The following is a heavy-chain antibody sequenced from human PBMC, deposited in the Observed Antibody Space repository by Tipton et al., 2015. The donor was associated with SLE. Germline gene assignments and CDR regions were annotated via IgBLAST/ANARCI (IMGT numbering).Heavy chain of an antibody. V-gene: IGHV4-34*01. D-gene: IGHD5-18*01. CDR3: ARAGYSYAPDAFDI. CDR2: INHSGST. Sequence: TLSLTCAVYGGSFSGYSWSWIRQPPGKGLEWIGEINHSGSTNYNPSLKSRLTISVDTSKNQFSLKLSSVTAADTAVYYCARAGYSYAPDAFDIWGQGTMVTVSS. CDR1: GGSFSGYS. J-gene: IGHJ3*02.